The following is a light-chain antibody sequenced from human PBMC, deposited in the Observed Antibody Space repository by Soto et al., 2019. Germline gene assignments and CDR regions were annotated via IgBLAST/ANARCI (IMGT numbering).Light chain of an antibody. CDR3: QQYDNLLT. CDR2: DAS. Sequence: DIQMTQSPSSLSASVGDRVTITCQASQDISNYLNWYQQKPGKAPKLLIYDASNLETGVPSRFSGNGSGTDFTFTISSVQPEDIATYYCQQYDNLLTFGGGTKVEIK. V-gene: IGKV1-33*01. CDR1: QDISNY. J-gene: IGKJ4*01.